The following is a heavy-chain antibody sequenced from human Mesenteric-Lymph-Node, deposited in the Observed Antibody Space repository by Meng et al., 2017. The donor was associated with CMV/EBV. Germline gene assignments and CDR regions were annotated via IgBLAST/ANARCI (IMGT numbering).Heavy chain of an antibody. CDR2: IFYDGSNK. D-gene: IGHD3-22*01. CDR1: GFTFSSYG. J-gene: IGHJ6*02. CDR3: AKDTESYDSSARYGMDV. V-gene: IGHV3-30*02. Sequence: GESLKISCAASGFTFSSYGMHWVRQAPGKGLEWVAFIFYDGSNKYYADSVKGRFTISRDNAKNSLYLQMNSLRAEDTALYYCAKDTESYDSSARYGMDVWGQGTTVTVSS.